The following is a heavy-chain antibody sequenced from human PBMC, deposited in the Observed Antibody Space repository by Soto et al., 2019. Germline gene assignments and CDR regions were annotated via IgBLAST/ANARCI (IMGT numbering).Heavy chain of an antibody. V-gene: IGHV3-30*18. J-gene: IGHJ6*02. Sequence: GGSLRLSCAAPGFTFSSYGMHWVRQAPGKGLEWVAVISYDGSNKYYADSVKGRFTISRDNSKNTLYLQMNSLRAEDTAVYYCPKSFGMDVWGQGTTVTVSS. CDR3: PKSFGMDV. CDR2: ISYDGSNK. CDR1: GFTFSSYG.